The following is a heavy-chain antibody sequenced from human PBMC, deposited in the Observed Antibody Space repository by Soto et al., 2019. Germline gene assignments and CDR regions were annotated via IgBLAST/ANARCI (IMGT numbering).Heavy chain of an antibody. CDR3: ARGPRARGSFDP. V-gene: IGHV4-59*01. CDR2: IYYSGST. CDR1: GGSISSYY. J-gene: IGHJ5*02. Sequence: SETLSLTCTVSGGSISSYYWSWIRQPPGKGLEWIGYIYYSGSTNYNPSLKSRVTISVDTSKNQFSLKLSSVTAADTAVYYCARGPRARGSFDPWGQGTLVTVSS.